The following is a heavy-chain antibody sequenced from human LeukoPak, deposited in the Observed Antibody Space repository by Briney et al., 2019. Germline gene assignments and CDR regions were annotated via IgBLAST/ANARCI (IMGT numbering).Heavy chain of an antibody. CDR1: GSTFTSYY. CDR3: ARDVAAQIGQRIVVEDY. Sequence: ASVKVSCKASGSTFTSYYMHWVRQAPGQGLEWMGIINPSGGSTSYAQKFQGRVTMTRDTSTSTVYMELSSLRAEDTAVYYCARDVAAQIGQRIVVEDYWGQGTLVTVSS. D-gene: IGHD2-21*01. J-gene: IGHJ4*02. V-gene: IGHV1-46*01. CDR2: INPSGGST.